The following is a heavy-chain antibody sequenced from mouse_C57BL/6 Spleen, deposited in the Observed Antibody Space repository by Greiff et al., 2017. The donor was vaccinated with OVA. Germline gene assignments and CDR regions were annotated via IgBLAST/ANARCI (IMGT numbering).Heavy chain of an antibody. CDR3: ARPRLRRDYAMDY. J-gene: IGHJ4*01. CDR1: GFTFSDYG. V-gene: IGHV5-17*01. Sequence: EVNVVESGGGLVKPGGSLKLSCAASGFTFSDYGMHWVRQAPEKGLEWVAYISSGSSTIYYADTVKGRFTISRDNAKNTLFLQMTSLRSEDTAMYYCARPRLRRDYAMDYWGQGTSVTVSS. D-gene: IGHD2-4*01. CDR2: ISSGSSTI.